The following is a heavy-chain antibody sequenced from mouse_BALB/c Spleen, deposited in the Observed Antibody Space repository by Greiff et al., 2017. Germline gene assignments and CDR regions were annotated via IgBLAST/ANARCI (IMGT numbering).Heavy chain of an antibody. Sequence: EVKLVESGGGLVQPGGSRKLSCAASGFTFSSFGMHWVRQAPEKGLEWVAYISSGSSTIYYADTVKGRFTISRDNPKNTLFLQMTSLRSEDTAMYYCAKGNWAYAMDYWGQGTSVTVSS. CDR3: AKGNWAYAMDY. CDR1: GFTFSSFG. J-gene: IGHJ4*01. V-gene: IGHV5-17*02. D-gene: IGHD4-1*01. CDR2: ISSGSSTI.